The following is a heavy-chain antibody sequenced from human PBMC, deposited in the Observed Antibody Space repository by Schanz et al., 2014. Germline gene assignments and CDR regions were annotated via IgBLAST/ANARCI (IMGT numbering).Heavy chain of an antibody. Sequence: EVQLAESGGGLVKPGGSLRLSCATSGFTFSTSTMHWVRQAPGKGLEWISYITYNGGTIYYADSVKGRFTISRDNAKNSLYLEMNSLRAEDTALYYCARDRRNADLDYWGQGTLVTVSS. V-gene: IGHV3-48*01. D-gene: IGHD1-1*01. J-gene: IGHJ4*02. CDR2: ITYNGGTI. CDR3: ARDRRNADLDY. CDR1: GFTFSTST.